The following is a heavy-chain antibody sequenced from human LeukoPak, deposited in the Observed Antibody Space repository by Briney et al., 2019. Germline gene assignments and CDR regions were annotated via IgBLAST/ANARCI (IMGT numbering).Heavy chain of an antibody. J-gene: IGHJ4*02. V-gene: IGHV3-23*01. CDR2: ISGSGGST. Sequence: GGPLRLSCAASGFTFSSYAMSWVRQAPGKGLEWVSAISGSGGSTYYADSVKGRFTISRDNSRNTLYLQMNSLRAEDTAVYYCAKDLIVVVIPYYFDYWGQGTLVTVSS. CDR3: AKDLIVVVIPYYFDY. D-gene: IGHD3-22*01. CDR1: GFTFSSYA.